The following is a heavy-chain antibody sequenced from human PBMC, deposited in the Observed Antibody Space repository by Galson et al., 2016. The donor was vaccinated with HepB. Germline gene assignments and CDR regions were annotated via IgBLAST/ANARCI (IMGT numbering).Heavy chain of an antibody. D-gene: IGHD4-11*01. CDR1: GDSVSSNSAT. V-gene: IGHV6-1*01. J-gene: IGHJ4*02. Sequence: CAISGDSVSSNSATWNRIRQSPSRGLEWLGRTYYRSKWYNDYAVSVESRITINPDTSKNQFSLQLNSVTPEDTAVYYCARGNTFDYWGQGTLVTVAS. CDR3: ARGNTFDY. CDR2: TYYRSKWYN.